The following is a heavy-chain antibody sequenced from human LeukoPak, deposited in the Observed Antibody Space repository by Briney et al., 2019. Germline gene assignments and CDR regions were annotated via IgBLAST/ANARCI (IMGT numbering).Heavy chain of an antibody. V-gene: IGHV3-23*01. J-gene: IGHJ4*02. CDR2: ISGSGGSI. CDR1: GFTFSSYA. D-gene: IGHD6-19*01. CDR3: ARFPPPWLVLDY. Sequence: GGSLRLSCAASGFTFSSYAMSWVRQAPGRGLEWVSGISGSGGSIYYADSVKGRFTISRDNSKNTLYLQMNSLRAEDTAVYYCARFPPPWLVLDYWGQGTLVTVSS.